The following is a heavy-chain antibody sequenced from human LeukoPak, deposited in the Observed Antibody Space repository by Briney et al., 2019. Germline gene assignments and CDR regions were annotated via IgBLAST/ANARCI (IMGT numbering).Heavy chain of an antibody. CDR3: ARDSNPYCGGDCYSDY. J-gene: IGHJ4*02. D-gene: IGHD2-21*01. CDR1: GFTFSSYA. CDR2: ISYDGSNK. Sequence: GGSLRHSCAASGFTFSSYAMHWVRQAPGKGLEWVAVISYDGSNKYYADSVKGRFTISRDNSKNTLYLQMNSLRAEDTAVYYCARDSNPYCGGDCYSDYWGQGTLVTVSS. V-gene: IGHV3-30-3*01.